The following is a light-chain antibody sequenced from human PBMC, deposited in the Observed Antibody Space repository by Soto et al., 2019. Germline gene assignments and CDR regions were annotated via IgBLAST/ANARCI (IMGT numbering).Light chain of an antibody. CDR1: QSVSNY. CDR3: QQYGSSGT. V-gene: IGKV3-11*01. CDR2: DAS. J-gene: IGKJ1*01. Sequence: EIVLTQSPGTLSLSPGDRATLSCRASQSVSNYLAWYQQKPGQAPRLLIYDASKRATGIPARVSGSGSGTDFTLTISSLEPEDFAVYYCQQYGSSGTFGQGTKVDIK.